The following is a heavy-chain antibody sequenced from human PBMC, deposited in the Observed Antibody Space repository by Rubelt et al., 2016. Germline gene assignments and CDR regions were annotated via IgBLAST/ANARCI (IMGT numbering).Heavy chain of an antibody. Sequence: QLQLQESGPGLVKPSETLSLTCTVSGGSISSSSYYWGWIRQPPGKGLEWIGSIYYSGSTYYNPSLQSRVTISVDTSKNQFSLKLSPVTAADTAVYYCARHKDTIFTSPFDYWGQGTLVTVSS. J-gene: IGHJ4*02. CDR3: ARHKDTIFTSPFDY. V-gene: IGHV4-39*01. D-gene: IGHD2-15*01. CDR2: IYYSGST. CDR1: GGSISSSSYY.